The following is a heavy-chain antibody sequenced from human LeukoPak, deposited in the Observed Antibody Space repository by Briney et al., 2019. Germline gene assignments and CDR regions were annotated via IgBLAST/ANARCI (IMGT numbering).Heavy chain of an antibody. D-gene: IGHD7-27*01. V-gene: IGHV3-7*01. Sequence: GGSLRLSCEASEFTFSHYWMSWVRQAPGKGLEWVAYIKQDGSEENYVDSVKGRFTITRDNAKNSLFLQLNSLRAEDTAVYFCARNDWGLGSFYYFILWGRGTLVTVSS. CDR3: ARNDWGLGSFYYFIL. J-gene: IGHJ2*01. CDR1: EFTFSHYW. CDR2: IKQDGSEE.